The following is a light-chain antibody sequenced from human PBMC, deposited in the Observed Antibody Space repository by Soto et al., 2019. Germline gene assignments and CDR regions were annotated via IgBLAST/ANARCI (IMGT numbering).Light chain of an antibody. CDR2: AAS. Sequence: DIQMTQSPSSLSASVGDRVTITCRASQGISNYLAWYQQKPGKIPKLLIYAASTLQSGVPSRFSGSGSGTHFTITISSLHPEVVATYYCKNFYSAPFTFGPGTKVDIK. CDR3: KNFYSAPFT. V-gene: IGKV1-27*01. J-gene: IGKJ3*01. CDR1: QGISNY.